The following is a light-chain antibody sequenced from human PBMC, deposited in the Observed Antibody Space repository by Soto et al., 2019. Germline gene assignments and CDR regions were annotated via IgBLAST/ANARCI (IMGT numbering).Light chain of an antibody. Sequence: DVQMTQSPSSLFASVGDSVTITCRASQSVFNHLSWFQQRPGKGPKLLIYDASSLHAGVPSSFSGRGYGTDFTLTISTVQPEDSAISYCHQRSSTLLTFGGGTRVPLK. V-gene: IGKV1-39*01. J-gene: IGKJ4*01. CDR3: HQRSSTLLT. CDR2: DAS. CDR1: QSVFNH.